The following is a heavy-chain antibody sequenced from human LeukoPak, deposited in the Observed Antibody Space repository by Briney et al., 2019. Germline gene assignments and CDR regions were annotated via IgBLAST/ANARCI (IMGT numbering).Heavy chain of an antibody. CDR1: GGSISSYY. CDR3: ARDHCSGGSCYYYYGMDV. V-gene: IGHV4-59*01. Sequence: PSETLSLTCTVSGGSISSYYWSWIRQPPGKGLEWIGYMYYSGSTNYNPSLKSRVTISVDTSKNQFSLKLSSVTAADTAVYYCARDHCSGGSCYYYYGMDVWGQGTTVTVSS. J-gene: IGHJ6*02. D-gene: IGHD2-15*01. CDR2: MYYSGST.